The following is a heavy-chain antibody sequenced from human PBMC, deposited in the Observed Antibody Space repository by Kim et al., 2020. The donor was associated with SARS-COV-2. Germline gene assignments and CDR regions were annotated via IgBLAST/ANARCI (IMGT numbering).Heavy chain of an antibody. Sequence: VKGRFTISRDNAKNSLYLQMNSLRAEDTAVYSCARGGDEYSSSSAFDYWGQGTLVTVSS. CDR3: ARGGDEYSSSSAFDY. D-gene: IGHD6-6*01. V-gene: IGHV3-11*01. J-gene: IGHJ4*02.